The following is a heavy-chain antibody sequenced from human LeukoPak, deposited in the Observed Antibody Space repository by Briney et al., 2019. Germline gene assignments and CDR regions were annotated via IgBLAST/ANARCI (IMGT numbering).Heavy chain of an antibody. J-gene: IGHJ4*02. V-gene: IGHV3-23*01. CDR2: ISGSGGST. CDR3: AKDLLRFLEWLYIEGNYFDY. D-gene: IGHD3-3*01. CDR1: GFTFSSYA. Sequence: GGSLRLSCAASGFTFSSYAMSWVRQAPGKGLEWVSAISGSGGSTYYADSVKGRFTISRDNSKNTLYLQMNSLRAEDTAVYYCAKDLLRFLEWLYIEGNYFDYWGQGTLVTVSS.